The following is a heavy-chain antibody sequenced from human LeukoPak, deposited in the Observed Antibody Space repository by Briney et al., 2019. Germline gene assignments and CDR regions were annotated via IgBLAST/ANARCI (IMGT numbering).Heavy chain of an antibody. CDR1: GATFTNAW. CDR3: TTMAKY. J-gene: IGHJ4*02. CDR2: IKSETEGWTT. D-gene: IGHD5-24*01. Sequence: GGSLRLSCAGSGATFTNAWMNWVRQAPGKGLEWVGRIKSETEGWTTDYAAPVKGRFTISRDDSKNTVHLQMSSLKVEGTAMYYCTTMAKYWGQGTLVTVSS. V-gene: IGHV3-15*01.